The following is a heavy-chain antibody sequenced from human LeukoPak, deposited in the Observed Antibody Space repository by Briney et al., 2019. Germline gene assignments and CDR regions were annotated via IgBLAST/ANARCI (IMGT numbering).Heavy chain of an antibody. V-gene: IGHV3-23*01. J-gene: IGHJ4*02. Sequence: GGSLRLSCAASGFTFSSYAMSWVRQTPGKGPEWVSAISGSSGTTYYADSVKGRFTISRDNAKNTLYLQMNSLRAEDTAVYYCARGGDYGDYVPFDYWGQGTLVTVSS. CDR1: GFTFSSYA. CDR3: ARGGDYGDYVPFDY. D-gene: IGHD4-17*01. CDR2: ISGSSGTT.